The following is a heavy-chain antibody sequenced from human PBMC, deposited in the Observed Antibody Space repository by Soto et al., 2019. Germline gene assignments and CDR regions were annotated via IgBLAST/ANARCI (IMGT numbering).Heavy chain of an antibody. V-gene: IGHV1-69*02. J-gene: IGHJ3*02. D-gene: IGHD2-15*01. CDR1: GGNFSSYT. Sequence: SVKVSCKASGGNFSSYTIIWVRPGHGQGLEWTGRIIHILGIANYAQKFQGRVTITADKSTSTSYMELSSLRSEDTAVYYCASSVVVVADTRANYAFDIWGQGTIVTV. CDR3: ASSVVVVADTRANYAFDI. CDR2: IIHILGIA.